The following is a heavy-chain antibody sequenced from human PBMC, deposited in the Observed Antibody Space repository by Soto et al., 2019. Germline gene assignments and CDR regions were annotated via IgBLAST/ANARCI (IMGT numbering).Heavy chain of an antibody. V-gene: IGHV3-7*01. J-gene: IGHJ4*02. Sequence: SCAGSGFTFNTYWMSWVRQAPGKGLEWVANIKQDGSEKYYVDSVKGRFTISRDNAKNSLYLQMNSLRAEDTAVYYCARSVTMIVVVKDYWGQGTLVTVSS. D-gene: IGHD3-22*01. CDR3: ARSVTMIVVVKDY. CDR1: GFTFNTYW. CDR2: IKQDGSEK.